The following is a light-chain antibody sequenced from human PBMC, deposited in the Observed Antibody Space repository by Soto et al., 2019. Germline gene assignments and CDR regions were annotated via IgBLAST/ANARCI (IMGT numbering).Light chain of an antibody. CDR3: QQYCCSLLS. CDR1: QSVSNNF. CDR2: GSS. Sequence: EIVLTQSPGTLSLSPGEGATLSCRASQSVSNNFVAWYQQRPGKAPRLLIYGSSSRASGIPVRFSGSGSGTDFTLTISRLEPEDFAVYYCQQYCCSLLSFGGGTQVEIK. J-gene: IGKJ4*01. V-gene: IGKV3-20*01.